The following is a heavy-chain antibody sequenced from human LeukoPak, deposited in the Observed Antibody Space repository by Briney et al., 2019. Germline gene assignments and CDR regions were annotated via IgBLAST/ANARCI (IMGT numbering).Heavy chain of an antibody. CDR1: GFTFSSYG. Sequence: RGSLRLSCAASGFTFSSYGMHWVRQAPGKGLEWVAVISYDGSNKYYADSVKGRFTISRDNSKNTLYLQMNSLRAEDTAVYYCAKDRIPLLMGTGFDYWGQGTLVTVSS. D-gene: IGHD3-10*01. CDR3: AKDRIPLLMGTGFDY. J-gene: IGHJ4*02. CDR2: ISYDGSNK. V-gene: IGHV3-30*18.